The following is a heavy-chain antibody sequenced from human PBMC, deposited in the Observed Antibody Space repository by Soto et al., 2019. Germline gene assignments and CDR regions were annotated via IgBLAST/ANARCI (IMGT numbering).Heavy chain of an antibody. V-gene: IGHV3-30*04. J-gene: IGHJ4*02. CDR1: GFTFSFYA. CDR2: ISYNGRNK. Sequence: GGSLRLSCAASGFTFSFYAMHWVRQAPGKGLEWVAVISYNGRNKHYVDSVKGRFTISRDNSQDTLYLQMDSLRPDDTAVYYCARQAKIGDRSQFYFDSWGQVTLVTVS. CDR3: ARQAKIGDRSQFYFDS. D-gene: IGHD3-16*01.